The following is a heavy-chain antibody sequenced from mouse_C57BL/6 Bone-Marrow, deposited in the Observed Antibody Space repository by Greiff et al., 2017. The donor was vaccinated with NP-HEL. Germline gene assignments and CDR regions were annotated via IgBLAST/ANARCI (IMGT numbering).Heavy chain of an antibody. CDR1: GFTFSSYA. CDR2: ISDGGSYT. CDR3: ARGYFDV. Sequence: EVQRVESGGGLVKPGGSLKLSCAASGFTFSSYAMSWVRQTPEKRLEWVATISDGGSYTYYPDNVKGRFTISRDNAKNNLYLQMSHLKSEDTAMYYCARGYFDVWGTGTTGTVSS. J-gene: IGHJ1*03. V-gene: IGHV5-4*01.